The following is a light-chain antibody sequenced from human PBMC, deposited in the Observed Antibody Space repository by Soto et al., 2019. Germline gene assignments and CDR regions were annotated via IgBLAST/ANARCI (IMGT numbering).Light chain of an antibody. CDR1: QSVDSNY. CDR2: GVS. V-gene: IGKV3-20*01. J-gene: IGKJ1*01. Sequence: EIVLTQSPGTLSLSPGERATLSCRASQSVDSNYLAWYQQKPGQAPRLLIYGVSSRVTGIPSRFSGSGSGTDFTLTISSLQPEDFATYYCQQSYSTPRTFGQGTKVDIK. CDR3: QQSYSTPRT.